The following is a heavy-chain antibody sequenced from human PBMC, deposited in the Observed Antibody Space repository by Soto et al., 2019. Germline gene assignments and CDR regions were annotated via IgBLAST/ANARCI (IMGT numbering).Heavy chain of an antibody. CDR2: INSDGSFT. Sequence: PGGSLRLSCAASGVPFSSYWMHLVRQAPGKGLVWVSRINSDGSFTNYADSVEGRFTISRDNAKKTLYLQMNNLRAEDTAVYYCARLNDYGGPGIGFDPWGQGTLVTVSS. CDR3: ARLNDYGGPGIGFDP. CDR1: GVPFSSYW. D-gene: IGHD4-17*01. J-gene: IGHJ5*02. V-gene: IGHV3-74*01.